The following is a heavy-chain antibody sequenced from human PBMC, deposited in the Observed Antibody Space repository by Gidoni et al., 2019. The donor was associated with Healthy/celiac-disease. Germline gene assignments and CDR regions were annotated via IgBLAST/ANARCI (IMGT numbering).Heavy chain of an antibody. V-gene: IGHV3-20*01. CDR2: INWNGGST. J-gene: IGHJ6*03. CDR3: AREGYDFWSGYRYYYMDV. D-gene: IGHD3-3*01. CDR1: GFTFDDYG. Sequence: EVQLVESGGGVVRPGGSLRLSCAASGFTFDDYGMSWVRQAPGKGLEWVSGINWNGGSTGYADSVKGRFTISRDNAKNSLYLQMNSLRAEDTALYHCAREGYDFWSGYRYYYMDVWGKGTTVTVSS.